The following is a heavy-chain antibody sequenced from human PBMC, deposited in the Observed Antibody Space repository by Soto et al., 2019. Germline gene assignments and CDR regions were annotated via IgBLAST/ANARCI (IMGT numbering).Heavy chain of an antibody. CDR2: ISTYNGDT. D-gene: IGHD3-10*01. Sequence: ASVKVSCKASGYTFTRSGISWVRQAPGQGLEWMGWISTYNGDTNYAQTFQGRVTMTTDTSTSTVHMEVRSLRSDDTAVYYCAREGVSPDHYDGMDVWGQGTPVTVSS. CDR1: GYTFTRSG. CDR3: AREGVSPDHYDGMDV. V-gene: IGHV1-18*01. J-gene: IGHJ6*02.